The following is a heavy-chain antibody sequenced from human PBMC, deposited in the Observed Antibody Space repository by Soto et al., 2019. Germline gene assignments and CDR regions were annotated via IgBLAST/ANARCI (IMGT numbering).Heavy chain of an antibody. Sequence: EVQLVESGGGLVQPGGSLRLSCAASGFTVSSNYMSWVRQAPGKGLEWVSVIYSGGTTYYADSVKGRFTISRDNSKNTQYLQMTSLRAEDTAVYYCARNGDSSDYRGWFDPWGQGTLVTVSS. CDR2: IYSGGTT. D-gene: IGHD3-22*01. CDR3: ARNGDSSDYRGWFDP. J-gene: IGHJ5*02. V-gene: IGHV3-66*01. CDR1: GFTVSSNY.